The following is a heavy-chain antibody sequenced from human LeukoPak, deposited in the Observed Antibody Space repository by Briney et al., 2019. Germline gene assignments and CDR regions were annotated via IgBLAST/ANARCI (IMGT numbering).Heavy chain of an antibody. CDR3: MRALTISGIGPPPA. V-gene: IGHV1-46*01. CDR2: IDPNGGRT. D-gene: IGHD3-3*01. Sequence: ASVKVSFTASGSTFTKYIIHWVRQAPGQGFEWVGGIDPNGGRTFHAQKFQDRVTLTRDLSPTTVYMELSSLREEDTAVYYCMRALTISGIGPPPAWGQGTLLTVSS. J-gene: IGHJ5*02. CDR1: GSTFTKYI.